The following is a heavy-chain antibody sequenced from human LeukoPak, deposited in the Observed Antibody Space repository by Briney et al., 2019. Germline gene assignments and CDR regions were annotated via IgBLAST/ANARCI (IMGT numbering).Heavy chain of an antibody. CDR2: IDSSGSTI. CDR3: ARGQHTYVYFDY. Sequence: GGSLRLSCAASGFTLSDYYMSWIRQAPGKGQEWVSYIDSSGSTIYHADSVKGRFTISRDNAKNSLYLQMNSLRAEDTAVYYCARGQHTYVYFDYWGQGTLVTVSS. CDR1: GFTLSDYY. J-gene: IGHJ4*02. V-gene: IGHV3-11*01. D-gene: IGHD3-10*02.